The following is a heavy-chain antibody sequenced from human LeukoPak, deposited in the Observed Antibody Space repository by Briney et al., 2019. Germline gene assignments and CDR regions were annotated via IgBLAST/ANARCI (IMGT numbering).Heavy chain of an antibody. D-gene: IGHD5-12*01. V-gene: IGHV3-53*01. CDR2: MSRGGGT. J-gene: IGHJ4*02. CDR1: GFSITDCF. Sequence: GGSVRLSCAASGFSITDCFMAWVGQVPGKGLQWVSHMSRGGGTEDAASVKGRFTVSRDTAKNIFYLQMSSLRAEDTAMYFCARGRAETTIFDYWGQGALVTVSS. CDR3: ARGRAETTIFDY.